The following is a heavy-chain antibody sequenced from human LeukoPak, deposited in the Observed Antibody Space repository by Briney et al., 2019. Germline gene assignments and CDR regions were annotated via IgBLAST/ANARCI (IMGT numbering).Heavy chain of an antibody. D-gene: IGHD3-22*01. CDR3: ARDRSPSRYDSSGLDY. J-gene: IGHJ4*02. V-gene: IGHV1-2*02. CDR2: INPNSGGT. Sequence: GASVKVSCKASGYTFTGYYMHWVRQAPGQGLEWMGWINPNSGGTNYAQKFQGRVTMTRDMSTSTVYMELSSLRSEDTAVYYCARDRSPSRYDSSGLDYWGQGTLVTVSS. CDR1: GYTFTGYY.